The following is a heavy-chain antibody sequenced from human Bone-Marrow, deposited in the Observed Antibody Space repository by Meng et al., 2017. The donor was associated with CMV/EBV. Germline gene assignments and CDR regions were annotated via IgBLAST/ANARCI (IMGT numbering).Heavy chain of an antibody. V-gene: IGHV1-46*01. CDR3: ARDGGLAGRLGTRY. CDR1: GYTFSTYY. J-gene: IGHJ4*02. Sequence: ASVKVSCKASGYTFSTYYMHWVRQAPGQGLEWMGIVDPSGDTTTYAQKFLGRVTMTRDTSTSTVYMELSSLRSEDTAMYFCARDGGLAGRLGTRYWGQGTLVTVPS. CDR2: VDPSGDTT. D-gene: IGHD2-15*01.